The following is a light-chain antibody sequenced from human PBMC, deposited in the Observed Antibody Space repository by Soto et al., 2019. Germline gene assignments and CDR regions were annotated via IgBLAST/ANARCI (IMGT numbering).Light chain of an antibody. CDR2: DAS. V-gene: IGKV3-11*01. Sequence: EIVLTQSPATLSLSPGERATLSCRASQSVGSYLAWYQQKPGQAPRLLIYDASNRATGIPARFSGSGSGTDFILIISGLEPEDSAVYYCQQRSNGLNFGGGTKVDIK. J-gene: IGKJ4*01. CDR3: QQRSNGLN. CDR1: QSVGSY.